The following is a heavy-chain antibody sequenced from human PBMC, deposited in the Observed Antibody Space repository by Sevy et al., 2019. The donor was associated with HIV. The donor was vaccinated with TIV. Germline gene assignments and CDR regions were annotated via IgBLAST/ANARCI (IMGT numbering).Heavy chain of an antibody. J-gene: IGHJ6*02. D-gene: IGHD3-10*01. CDR2: FDPEDGET. Sequence: ASVKVSCKVSGYTLTELSMHWVRQAPGKGLEWMGGFDPEDGETIYAQKFKRRVTMTEDKSTDTAYMELSSPRSEDTAVYYCATPMVRGAPGDYYYGMDVWGQGTTVTGSS. V-gene: IGHV1-24*01. CDR1: GYTLTELS. CDR3: ATPMVRGAPGDYYYGMDV.